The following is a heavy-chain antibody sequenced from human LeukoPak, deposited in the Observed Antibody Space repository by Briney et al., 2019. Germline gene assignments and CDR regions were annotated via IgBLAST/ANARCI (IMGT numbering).Heavy chain of an antibody. CDR1: GGSFSGYY. CDR3: ARGIAVAGTSFTQDRYYYYMDV. CDR2: INHSGST. D-gene: IGHD6-19*01. Sequence: SSETLSLTCAVYGGSFSGYYWSWIRQPPGKGLEWIGEINHSGSTNYNPSLKIRVTISVDTSKNQFSLKLSSVTAADTAVYYCARGIAVAGTSFTQDRYYYYMDVWGKGTTVTVSS. J-gene: IGHJ6*03. V-gene: IGHV4-34*01.